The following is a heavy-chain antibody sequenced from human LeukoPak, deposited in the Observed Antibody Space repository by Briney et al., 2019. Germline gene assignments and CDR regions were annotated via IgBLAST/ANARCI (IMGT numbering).Heavy chain of an antibody. CDR2: ISAYNGNT. Sequence: GASVKVSCKASGYTFTSYGISWVRQAPGQGLEWMGWISAYNGNTNYAQKLQGRVTMTTDTSASTAYMELSRLRSEDTAVYYCARSGDRSGNYYYYGMDVWGQGTTVTVSS. D-gene: IGHD3-22*01. CDR3: ARSGDRSGNYYYYGMDV. J-gene: IGHJ6*02. CDR1: GYTFTSYG. V-gene: IGHV1-18*01.